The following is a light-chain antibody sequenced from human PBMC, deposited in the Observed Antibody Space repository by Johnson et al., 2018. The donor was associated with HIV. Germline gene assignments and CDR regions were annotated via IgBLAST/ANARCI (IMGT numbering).Light chain of an antibody. V-gene: IGLV1-51*01. J-gene: IGLJ1*01. Sequence: QSVLTQPPSVSAAPGQKVTISCSGSSSNIGNNYVSWYQQLPGTAPKLLIYDNNKRPSGIPDRFSGSKSGTSATLGITGLQTGDEAYYYCGTWDSSLSVPYVFGTGTKVTVL. CDR2: DNN. CDR1: SSNIGNNY. CDR3: GTWDSSLSVPYV.